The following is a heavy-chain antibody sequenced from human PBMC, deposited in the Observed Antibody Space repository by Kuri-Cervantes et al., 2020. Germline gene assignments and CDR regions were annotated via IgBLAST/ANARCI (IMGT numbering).Heavy chain of an antibody. V-gene: IGHV3-30*03. Sequence: GGSLRLSCAASGFTFSSFSMNWVRRAPGKGLEWVAVISYDGSNKYYADSVKGRFTISRDNAKNSLYLQMNSLRAEDTAVYYCAREVYYDILSQYSEGFDPWGQGTLVTVSS. CDR2: ISYDGSNK. CDR3: AREVYYDILSQYSEGFDP. CDR1: GFTFSSFS. J-gene: IGHJ5*02. D-gene: IGHD3-9*01.